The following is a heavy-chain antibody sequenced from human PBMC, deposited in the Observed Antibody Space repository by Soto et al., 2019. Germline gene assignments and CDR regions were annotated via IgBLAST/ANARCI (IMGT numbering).Heavy chain of an antibody. Sequence: ASVKVSCKASGYTFTSYGISWVRQAPGQGLEWMGWISAYNGNTNYAQKLQGRVTMTTDTSTSTAYMELRSLRSDDTAVYYCARDFTSGYDTVAIFDYWGQGTLVTVSS. V-gene: IGHV1-18*01. CDR3: ARDFTSGYDTVAIFDY. J-gene: IGHJ4*02. D-gene: IGHD5-12*01. CDR2: ISAYNGNT. CDR1: GYTFTSYG.